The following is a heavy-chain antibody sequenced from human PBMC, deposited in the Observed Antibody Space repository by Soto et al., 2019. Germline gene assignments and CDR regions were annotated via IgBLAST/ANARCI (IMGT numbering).Heavy chain of an antibody. J-gene: IGHJ5*02. D-gene: IGHD2-2*02. V-gene: IGHV1-3*01. CDR1: GYTFTSYA. CDR3: ARSGCSSTSCYTWFDP. Sequence: QVQLVQSGAEVKKPGASVKVSCKASGYTFTSYAMHWVRQAPGQRLEWMGWINAGNGNTKYSQKFQGRVTITRDTSASTAYMELSSLRSEDTAVYYCARSGCSSTSCYTWFDPWGQGTVVTVSS. CDR2: INAGNGNT.